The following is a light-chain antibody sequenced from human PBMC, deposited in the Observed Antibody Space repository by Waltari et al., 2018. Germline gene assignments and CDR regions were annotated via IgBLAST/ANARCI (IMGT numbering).Light chain of an antibody. CDR2: EAS. Sequence: EIVLTQSPATLSLSPGERATLSCRASPSVSSYLAWYQQKPGQAPRLLIYEASNRATGIPARFSGSGSGTDFTLTISSLEPEDFAVYYCQQRSNWYTFGQGTKL. J-gene: IGKJ2*01. CDR3: QQRSNWYT. CDR1: PSVSSY. V-gene: IGKV3-11*01.